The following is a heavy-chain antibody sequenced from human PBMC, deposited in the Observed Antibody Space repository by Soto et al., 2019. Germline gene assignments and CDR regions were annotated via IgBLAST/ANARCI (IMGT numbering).Heavy chain of an antibody. Sequence: PSETLSLTCSVSGGSISSGPYSWGWIRQPPGKGLVWIGTFHYSGRTYNSPSIESRVHISVDTSKHQFSLKVSSVTAADTAVFYCARLAGYCSGTSCYGYYGMDVWGQGTTVTVS. CDR2: FHYSGRT. V-gene: IGHV4-39*01. J-gene: IGHJ6*02. D-gene: IGHD2-2*01. CDR3: ARLAGYCSGTSCYGYYGMDV. CDR1: GGSISSGPYS.